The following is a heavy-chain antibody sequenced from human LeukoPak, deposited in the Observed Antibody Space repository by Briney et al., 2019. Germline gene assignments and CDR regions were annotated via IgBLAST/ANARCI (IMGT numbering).Heavy chain of an antibody. CDR2: ISSRGSTT. CDR3: ARVAIAVANYYMDV. CDR1: AFTFSDYF. J-gene: IGHJ6*03. D-gene: IGHD6-19*01. Sequence: GGSLRLSCAASAFTFSDYFMSWIRQAPGKVLEWVSYISSRGSTTYYADSVKGRFTISRDNAKNSLYLQMTSLRAEDTAVYYCARVAIAVANYYMDVWGKGTTVTVSS. V-gene: IGHV3-11*04.